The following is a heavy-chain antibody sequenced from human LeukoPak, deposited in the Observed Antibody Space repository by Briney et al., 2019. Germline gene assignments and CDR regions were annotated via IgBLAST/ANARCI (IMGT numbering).Heavy chain of an antibody. Sequence: ASETLSLTCAVSGGSFSGYYWSWIRQPPGKGLEWIGEINHSGSTNYNPSLKSRVTISVDTSKNQFSLKLSSVTAADTAVYYCARGSITVVRGVIINYYYYGMDVWGQGTTVTVSS. CDR1: GGSFSGYY. J-gene: IGHJ6*02. D-gene: IGHD3-10*01. CDR3: ARGSITVVRGVIINYYYYGMDV. V-gene: IGHV4-34*01. CDR2: INHSGST.